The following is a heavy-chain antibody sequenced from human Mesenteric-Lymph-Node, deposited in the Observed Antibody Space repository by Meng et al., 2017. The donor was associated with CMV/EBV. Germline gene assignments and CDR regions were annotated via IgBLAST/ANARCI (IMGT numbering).Heavy chain of an antibody. Sequence: ASVKVSCKTSGYTFTSYYIHWVRLAPGQGLEWMGIIKPIDGSTSYAQKFQGRVTMTRDTSTSTVYMELSSLKSEDTAVYYRARDMTTVRGERVNWFDPWGQGTLVTVSS. CDR2: IKPIDGST. CDR1: GYTFTSYY. V-gene: IGHV1-46*01. J-gene: IGHJ5*02. D-gene: IGHD4-11*01. CDR3: ARDMTTVRGERVNWFDP.